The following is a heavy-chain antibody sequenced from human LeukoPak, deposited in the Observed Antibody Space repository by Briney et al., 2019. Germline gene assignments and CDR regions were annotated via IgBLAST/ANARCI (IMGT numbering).Heavy chain of an antibody. CDR3: ARGDYDFWSGSMDY. Sequence: SVKVSCKASGGTFSSYAISWVRQAPGQGLVWMGGIIPIFGTANYAQKFQGRVTITADESTSTAYMELSSLRSEDTAVYYCARGDYDFWSGSMDYWGQGTLVTVSS. J-gene: IGHJ4*02. V-gene: IGHV1-69*13. CDR1: GGTFSSYA. CDR2: IIPIFGTA. D-gene: IGHD3-3*01.